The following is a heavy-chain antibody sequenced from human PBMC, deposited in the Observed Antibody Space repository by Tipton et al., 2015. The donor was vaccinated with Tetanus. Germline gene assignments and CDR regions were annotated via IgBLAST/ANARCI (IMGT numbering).Heavy chain of an antibody. CDR2: ISSSAGST. J-gene: IGHJ5*02. CDR1: GLSFSRYA. CDR3: AKDPRYPSRTA. V-gene: IGHV3-23*01. Sequence: PRLSCAASGLSFSRYAMTWVRQAPGKGLEWVSPISSSAGSTYYADSVKGRCTISRDKSKKTLYLQMNSLSAEDTAVYYCAKDPRYPSRTAWGQGPLFAVSS. D-gene: IGHD1-14*01.